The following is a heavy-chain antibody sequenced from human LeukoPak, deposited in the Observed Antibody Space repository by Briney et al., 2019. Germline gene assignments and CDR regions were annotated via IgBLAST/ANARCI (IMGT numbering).Heavy chain of an antibody. CDR3: ARDYKYAFDN. Sequence: GGSLRLSCAASGFTFSDYSMYWVRQAPGKGLEWISYIGIDSGNTNYADSVKGRFTISGDKAKNSLYLQMNSLRVDDTAVYYCARDYKYAFDNWGQGTLVTVSS. CDR2: IGIDSGNT. V-gene: IGHV3-48*01. J-gene: IGHJ4*02. D-gene: IGHD5-24*01. CDR1: GFTFSDYS.